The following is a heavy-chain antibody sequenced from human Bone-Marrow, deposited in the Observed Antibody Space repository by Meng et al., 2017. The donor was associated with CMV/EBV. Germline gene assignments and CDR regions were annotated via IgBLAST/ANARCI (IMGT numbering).Heavy chain of an antibody. CDR3: ARSNSLEVYFDD. CDR2: IYYSGST. J-gene: IGHJ4*02. V-gene: IGHV4-39*01. CDR1: GGSISSSSYY. D-gene: IGHD4-23*01. Sequence: GSLRLSCTVSGGSISSSSYYWGWIRQPPGKGLEWIGSIYYSGSTYYNPSLKSRVTISVDTSKNQFSLKLSSVTAADTAVDYCARSNSLEVYFDDWGQGTLVTVSS.